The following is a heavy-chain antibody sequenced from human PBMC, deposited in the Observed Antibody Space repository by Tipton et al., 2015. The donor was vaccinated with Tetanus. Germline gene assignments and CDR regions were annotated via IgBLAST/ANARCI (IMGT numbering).Heavy chain of an antibody. CDR3: ARVGISQNAYSYVYHGLDV. V-gene: IGHV3-33*01. CDR2: IWNDGSYK. D-gene: IGHD5-18*01. J-gene: IGHJ6*02. Sequence: SLRLSCAASGFTFRSYGMHWVRQAPGKGLEWVAAIWNDGSYKYYADSVKGRFTVSRDNSKNTLYLEMNSLRAEDTAVYYCARVGISQNAYSYVYHGLDVWGQGTTVTVSS. CDR1: GFTFRSYG.